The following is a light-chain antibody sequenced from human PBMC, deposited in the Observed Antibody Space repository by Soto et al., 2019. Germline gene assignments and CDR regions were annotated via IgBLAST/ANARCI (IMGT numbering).Light chain of an antibody. J-gene: IGLJ2*01. CDR1: SSDVGGYNY. CDR2: EVN. V-gene: IGLV2-14*01. CDR3: NSFTTSSTRI. Sequence: QSALTQAASVSGSPGQSITISCTGTSSDVGGYNYISWYQQHPGKVPKLLIYEVNNRPSGVSIRFSGSKSGNTASLTISGLQAEDEADYYCNSFTTSSTRIFGGGTKLTVL.